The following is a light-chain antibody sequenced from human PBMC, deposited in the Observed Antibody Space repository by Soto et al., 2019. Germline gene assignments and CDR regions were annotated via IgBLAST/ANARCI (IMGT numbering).Light chain of an antibody. CDR2: GAL. CDR1: QSVGSH. V-gene: IGKV3-15*01. Sequence: EIVMTQSPATLSVSPGEIATLSCRASQSVGSHLAWYQQRPGQAPRLLIYGALYRATGIPARFSGSGSGTDFTLTISSLQSEDFAVYYCQQYDNWPPFTFGPGTKVDIK. J-gene: IGKJ3*01. CDR3: QQYDNWPPFT.